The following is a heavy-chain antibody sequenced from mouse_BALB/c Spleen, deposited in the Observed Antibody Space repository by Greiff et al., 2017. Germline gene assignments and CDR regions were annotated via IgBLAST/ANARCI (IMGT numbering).Heavy chain of an antibody. Sequence: QVQLQQPGAELVRPGASVKLSCKASGYTFTSYWINWVKQRPGQGLEWIGNIYPSDSYTNYNQKFKDKATLTVDKSSSTAYMQLSRPTSEDSAVYYCTRNYGYDHYFDYWGQGTTLTVSS. CDR3: TRNYGYDHYFDY. CDR1: GYTFTSYW. CDR2: IYPSDSYT. J-gene: IGHJ2*01. D-gene: IGHD2-2*01. V-gene: IGHV1-69*02.